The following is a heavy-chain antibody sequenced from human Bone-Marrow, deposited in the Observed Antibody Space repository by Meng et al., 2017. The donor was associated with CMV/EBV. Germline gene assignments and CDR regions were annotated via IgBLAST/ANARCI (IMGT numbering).Heavy chain of an antibody. CDR3: ARDLTQSDMVVTPGRADDY. CDR2: ISGYNGNT. D-gene: IGHD4-23*01. Sequence: ASVKVSCKASGYTFTTYGISWVRQAPGQGLEWMGWISGYNGNTNNAQKFQGRVTMTTDTSSTTAYMELRSLRSDDTAMYYCARDLTQSDMVVTPGRADDYWGQGTLVTVSS. V-gene: IGHV1-18*01. J-gene: IGHJ4*02. CDR1: GYTFTTYG.